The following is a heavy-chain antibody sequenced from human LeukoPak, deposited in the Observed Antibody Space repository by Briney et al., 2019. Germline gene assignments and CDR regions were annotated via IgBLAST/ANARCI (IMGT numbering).Heavy chain of an antibody. V-gene: IGHV3-23*01. CDR3: AKALDPERIRRPTLPPSDP. D-gene: IGHD1-1*01. J-gene: IGHJ5*02. CDR2: ISGSGGSR. CDR1: GFTFNVYT. Sequence: PGGSLRLSCAGLGFTFNVYTMTWVRHTPERGLQWVSGISGSGGSRYYAEFVKGRFTISRDNYQNTVDLHMVSLRVEDTGVYYCAKALDPERIRRPTLPPSDPWGHGLFVTVSS.